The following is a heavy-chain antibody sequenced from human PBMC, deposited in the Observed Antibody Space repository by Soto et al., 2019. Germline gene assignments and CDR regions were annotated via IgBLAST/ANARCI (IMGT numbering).Heavy chain of an antibody. D-gene: IGHD3-22*01. CDR1: GFSLSNTAVG. Sequence: QITLKESGPTLVKPTQTLTLTCSFSGFSLSNTAVGVGWIRQPPGKALEWLALIYWNDDNHYSPSLRNRLTVTKDTSNNQVVLTLTDMVPVDTATYYCAHGSGWLFDQWGQGTLVTVSS. V-gene: IGHV2-5*01. CDR3: AHGSGWLFDQ. J-gene: IGHJ4*02. CDR2: IYWNDDN.